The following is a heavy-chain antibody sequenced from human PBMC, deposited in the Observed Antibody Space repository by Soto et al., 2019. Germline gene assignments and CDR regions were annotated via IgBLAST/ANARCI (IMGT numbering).Heavy chain of an antibody. V-gene: IGHV1-69*06. Sequence: SVKVSCKASGGTFSSYAISWVRQAPGQGLEWMGGIIPIFGTANYAQKFQGRVTITADTSTSTAYMELRSLTSDDTAVYYCARVGYCSGGSCYLYFDYWGQGTLVTVSS. CDR1: GGTFSSYA. CDR2: IIPIFGTA. CDR3: ARVGYCSGGSCYLYFDY. J-gene: IGHJ4*02. D-gene: IGHD2-15*01.